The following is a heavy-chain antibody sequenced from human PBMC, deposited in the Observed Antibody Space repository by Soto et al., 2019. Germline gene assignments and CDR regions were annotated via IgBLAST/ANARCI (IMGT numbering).Heavy chain of an antibody. D-gene: IGHD5-18*01. Sequence: GESLKISCQGSGYSFTIYWIGWVRQMPGKGLEWMCIIYPGDSDTRYSPSFQGQVTISADKSISTAYLQWSSLKASDTAMYDCARLGYSYGLEYFQHGGQGALVTVSS. CDR1: GYSFTIYW. V-gene: IGHV5-51*01. CDR2: IYPGDSDT. J-gene: IGHJ1*01. CDR3: ARLGYSYGLEYFQH.